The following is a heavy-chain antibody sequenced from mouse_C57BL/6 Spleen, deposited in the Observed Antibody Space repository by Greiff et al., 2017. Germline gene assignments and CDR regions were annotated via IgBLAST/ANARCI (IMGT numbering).Heavy chain of an antibody. CDR1: GFTFSDYG. D-gene: IGHD4-1*01. CDR2: ISSGSSTI. J-gene: IGHJ4*01. Sequence: EVKLVESGGGLVKPGGSLKLSCAASGFTFSDYGMHWVRQAPEKGLEWVAYISSGSSTIYYAATVKGRFTISRDNAKNTLFLQMTSLRSEDTAMYYCAREAGTRAMDYWGQGTSVTVSS. CDR3: AREAGTRAMDY. V-gene: IGHV5-17*01.